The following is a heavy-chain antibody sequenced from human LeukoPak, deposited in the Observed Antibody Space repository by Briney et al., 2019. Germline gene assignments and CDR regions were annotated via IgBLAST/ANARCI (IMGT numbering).Heavy chain of an antibody. CDR1: GFTFSSYA. J-gene: IGHJ3*02. Sequence: GGSLRLSCAASGFTFSSYAMSWVRQAPGKGLEWVSAISGSGGSTYYADSVKGRFTISRDNPKNTLYLQMNSLRAEDTAVYYCAKEAYCSGGSCYRDAFDIWGQGTMVTVSS. CDR3: AKEAYCSGGSCYRDAFDI. D-gene: IGHD2-15*01. V-gene: IGHV3-23*01. CDR2: ISGSGGST.